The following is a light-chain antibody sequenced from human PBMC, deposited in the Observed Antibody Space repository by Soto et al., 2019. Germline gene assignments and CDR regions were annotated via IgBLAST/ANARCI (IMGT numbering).Light chain of an antibody. CDR2: KAS. J-gene: IGKJ1*01. CDR1: QSISIW. Sequence: DIQMTQSPSTLSASVGDRVTITCRASQSISIWLAWYQQKPGKAPNLLIYKASSLESGVPSRFSGSGSGTEFTFTISSLQTDDFATYYCQQYINRWTFGQGTKVDIK. CDR3: QQYINRWT. V-gene: IGKV1-5*03.